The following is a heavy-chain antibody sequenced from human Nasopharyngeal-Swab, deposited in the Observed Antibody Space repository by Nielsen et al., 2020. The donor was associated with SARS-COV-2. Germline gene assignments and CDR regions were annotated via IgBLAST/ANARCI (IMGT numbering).Heavy chain of an antibody. CDR3: TRCGGGCYSGRDY. CDR1: GFTFSDSA. CDR2: IRSKGNNYAT. V-gene: IGHV3-73*01. Sequence: GESLKISCAASGFTFSDSAIHWVRQASGKGLEWAGRIRSKGNNYATAYAASVKGRFIIFRDEPTNTAYLQMNSLKTEDTAMYYCTRCGGGCYSGRDYWGQGTLVTVSS. J-gene: IGHJ4*02. D-gene: IGHD2-15*01.